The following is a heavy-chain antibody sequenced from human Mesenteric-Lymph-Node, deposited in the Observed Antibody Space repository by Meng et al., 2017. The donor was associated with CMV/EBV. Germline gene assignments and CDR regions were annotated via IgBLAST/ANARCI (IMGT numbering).Heavy chain of an antibody. V-gene: IGHV3-30*02. CDR2: IRYDGSNK. D-gene: IGHD2-8*01. CDR3: AKGPYAMDYYYGMDV. CDR1: GFTFSSYG. J-gene: IGHJ6*02. Sequence: GESLKISCAASGFTFSSYGMHWVRQAPGKGLEWVAFIRYDGSNKYYADSVKGRFTISRDNSKNTLYLQMNSLRAEDTAVYYCAKGPYAMDYYYGMDVWGQGTTVTVSS.